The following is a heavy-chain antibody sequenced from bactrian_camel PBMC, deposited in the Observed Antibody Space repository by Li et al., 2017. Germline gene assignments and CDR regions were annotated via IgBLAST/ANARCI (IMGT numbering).Heavy chain of an antibody. CDR1: GFSASDYC. Sequence: QLVESGGGSVKTGGSLTLSCATGGFSASDYCMGWFRQAPGKKREGVATIAPTGPARYADSVKDRFTIDRDNAKNTLYLQMNSLKPEDTAMYYCAAETAAWKCVMVVAGTWARVADFAYRGQGTQVTVS. CDR2: IAPTGPA. D-gene: IGHD6*01. V-gene: IGHV3S53*01. J-gene: IGHJ6*01. CDR3: AAETAAWKCVMVVAGTWARVADFAY.